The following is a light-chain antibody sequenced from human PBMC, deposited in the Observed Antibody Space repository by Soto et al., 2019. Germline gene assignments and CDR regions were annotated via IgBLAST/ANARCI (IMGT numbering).Light chain of an antibody. Sequence: QSVLTQPASVSGSPGQSITISCTGTSSDVGGYNYVSWYQQHPGKAPKLMIYEVSNRPSGVSNRFSGSKSDNTASLTISGLQAEDEADYHCSSSTSFSTYVFGTGTKVTVL. V-gene: IGLV2-14*01. J-gene: IGLJ1*01. CDR3: SSSTSFSTYV. CDR1: SSDVGGYNY. CDR2: EVS.